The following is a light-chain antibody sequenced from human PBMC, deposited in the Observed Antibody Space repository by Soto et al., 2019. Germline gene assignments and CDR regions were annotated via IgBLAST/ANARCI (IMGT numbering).Light chain of an antibody. Sequence: DIQMTQSPSSLSASIGDEVTVTCRASQTIDNYLNWYQQRPGKAPKVLIYGASTLQSGVSSRFSGSGSGTDFTLTISNLQPEDFATYYCQQSYSTPPYTFGQGTKVEV. J-gene: IGKJ2*01. CDR2: GAS. CDR3: QQSYSTPPYT. CDR1: QTIDNY. V-gene: IGKV1-39*01.